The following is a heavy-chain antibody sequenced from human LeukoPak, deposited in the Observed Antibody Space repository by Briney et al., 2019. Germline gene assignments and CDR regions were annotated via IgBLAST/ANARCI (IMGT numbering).Heavy chain of an antibody. D-gene: IGHD3-3*01. CDR3: ARVINDFWSGMDV. Sequence: AGGSLRHSCAASGFTFSSYSMNWVRQAPGKGLEWVSSISSSSSYIYYADSVKGRFTISRDNAKNSLYLQMNSLRAEDTAVYYCARVINDFWSGMDVWGQGTTVTVSS. J-gene: IGHJ6*02. CDR1: GFTFSSYS. V-gene: IGHV3-21*01. CDR2: ISSSSSYI.